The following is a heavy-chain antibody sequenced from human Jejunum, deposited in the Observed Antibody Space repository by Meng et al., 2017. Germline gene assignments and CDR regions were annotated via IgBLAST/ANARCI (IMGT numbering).Heavy chain of an antibody. D-gene: IGHD6-13*01. CDR1: GFSFDDYA. Sequence: GESLKISCAASGFSFDDYAMHWVRQAPGKGLEWVPLINWNGGSTYYADSVKGRFTISRDNSKSSLYLQMNSLRGEDTALYYCARRSSSSWHPDYWGQGTLVTVSS. V-gene: IGHV3-43D*03. CDR2: INWNGGST. CDR3: ARRSSSSWHPDY. J-gene: IGHJ4*02.